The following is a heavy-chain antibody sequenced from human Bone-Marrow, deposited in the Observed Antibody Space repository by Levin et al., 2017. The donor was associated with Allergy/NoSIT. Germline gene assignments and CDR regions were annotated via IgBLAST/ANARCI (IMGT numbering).Heavy chain of an antibody. CDR2: INAGNGNT. Sequence: ASVKVSCKASGYTFTSYAMHWVRQAPGQRLEWMGWINAGNGNTKYSQKFQGRVTITRDTSASTAYMELSSLRSEDTAVYYCARQFTFGGVTLTFHWYFDLWGRGTLVTVSS. CDR1: GYTFTSYA. D-gene: IGHD3-16*01. CDR3: ARQFTFGGVTLTFHWYFDL. J-gene: IGHJ2*01. V-gene: IGHV1-3*01.